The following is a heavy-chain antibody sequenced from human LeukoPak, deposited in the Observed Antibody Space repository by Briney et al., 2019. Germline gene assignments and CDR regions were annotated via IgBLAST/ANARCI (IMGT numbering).Heavy chain of an antibody. D-gene: IGHD1-26*01. J-gene: IGHJ1*01. V-gene: IGHV4-39*01. Sequence: PSETLSLTCTVSGGSISSSSYYWGWIRQPPGKGLEWIGSNYYSGSTYYNPSLKSRVTISVDTSKNQFSLKLSSVTAADTAVYYCARLLWVGANAEYFQHWGQGTLVTVSS. CDR2: NYYSGST. CDR1: GGSISSSSYY. CDR3: ARLLWVGANAEYFQH.